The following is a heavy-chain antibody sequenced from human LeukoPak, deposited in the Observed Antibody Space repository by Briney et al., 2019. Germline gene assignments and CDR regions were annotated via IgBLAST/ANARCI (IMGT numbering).Heavy chain of an antibody. Sequence: ASVKVSCKVSGYTLTELSMHWVRQAPGKGLEWMGGFDPEDGETIYAQKFQGRVTMTEDTSTDTAYMELSSLRSEDTAVYYCATVAQYSGSLNWFDPWGQGTLSPSPQ. CDR1: GYTLTELS. V-gene: IGHV1-24*01. CDR3: ATVAQYSGSLNWFDP. CDR2: FDPEDGET. D-gene: IGHD1-26*01. J-gene: IGHJ5*02.